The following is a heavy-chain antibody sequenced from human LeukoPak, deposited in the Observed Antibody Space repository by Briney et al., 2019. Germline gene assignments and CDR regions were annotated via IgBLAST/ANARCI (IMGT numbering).Heavy chain of an antibody. Sequence: PGGSLRLSCAASGFTFSGYGMHWVRQAPGKGLEWVAFIRYDGSSKYYADSVKGRFTISRDNAKNSLYLQMNSLRAEDTAVYYCARDRGRNFDYWGQGTLVTVSS. CDR2: IRYDGSSK. D-gene: IGHD3-10*01. CDR3: ARDRGRNFDY. CDR1: GFTFSGYG. V-gene: IGHV3-30*02. J-gene: IGHJ4*02.